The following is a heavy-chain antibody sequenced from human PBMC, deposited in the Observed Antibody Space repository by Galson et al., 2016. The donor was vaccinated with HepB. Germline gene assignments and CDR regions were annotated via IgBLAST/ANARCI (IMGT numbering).Heavy chain of an antibody. CDR3: ARGRGRTYYLDY. Sequence: SETLSLTCAVYGGSFSGYYWSWIRQPPGKGLEWIGEINHSGSTNYNPSLKSRVTISVDTSKNQFSLKLSSVTAADTAVYYCARGRGRTYYLDYWGQGTLVTVSP. V-gene: IGHV4-34*01. D-gene: IGHD2-15*01. CDR2: INHSGST. CDR1: GGSFSGYY. J-gene: IGHJ4*02.